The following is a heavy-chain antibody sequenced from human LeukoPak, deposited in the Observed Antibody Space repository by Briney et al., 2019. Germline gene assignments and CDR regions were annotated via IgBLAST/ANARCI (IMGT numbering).Heavy chain of an antibody. Sequence: PSETLSLTCAVYGGSLSGYYWSWIRQPPGKGLEWIGYIYYSGSTNYNPSLKSRVTISVDTSKNQFSLKLSSVTAADTAVYYCARGAGLLSYFDYWGQGTLVTVSS. J-gene: IGHJ4*02. D-gene: IGHD3-10*01. V-gene: IGHV4-59*01. CDR2: IYYSGST. CDR1: GGSLSGYY. CDR3: ARGAGLLSYFDY.